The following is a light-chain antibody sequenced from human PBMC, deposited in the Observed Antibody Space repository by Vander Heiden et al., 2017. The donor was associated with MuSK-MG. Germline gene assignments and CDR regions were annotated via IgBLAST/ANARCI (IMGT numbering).Light chain of an antibody. Sequence: EIVFTQSPGTLSLSPGERTTLSCRASQSVSSSYLAWYQQKPGQAPRLLVYGASGRATGIPDRFGGSGSGTDFALTISRLEPEDFAVYYCQQYGSSPYTFGQGTKLEVK. CDR3: QQYGSSPYT. J-gene: IGKJ2*01. V-gene: IGKV3-20*01. CDR2: GAS. CDR1: QSVSSSY.